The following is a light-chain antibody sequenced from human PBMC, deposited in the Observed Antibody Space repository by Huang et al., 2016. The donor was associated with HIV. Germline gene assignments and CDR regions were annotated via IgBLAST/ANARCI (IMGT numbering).Light chain of an antibody. V-gene: IGKV1-39*01. J-gene: IGKJ5*01. CDR3: QQSYDTLT. CDR2: AES. Sequence: SASVGDRVTITCRASRNINNYLSWYQQKPGKAPKLLIYAESTLQRGVPSRFSGSGSGTDFTLTISSLQPEDFATYYCQQSYDTLTFGQGTRLEMK. CDR1: RNINNY.